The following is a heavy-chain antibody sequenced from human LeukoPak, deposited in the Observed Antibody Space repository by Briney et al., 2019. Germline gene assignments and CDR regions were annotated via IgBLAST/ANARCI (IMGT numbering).Heavy chain of an antibody. V-gene: IGHV3-33*01. Sequence: GGSLRLSCAASGFTFSSYGMHWIRQAPGKGLEWIAVIWFDGSNKYYADSVKGRFTVSRDNAKNTLYLQMNSLRAEDTAVYYCARDGSLSIEYSSSSGFEYWGQGTLVTVSS. J-gene: IGHJ4*02. CDR3: ARDGSLSIEYSSSSGFEY. D-gene: IGHD6-6*01. CDR2: IWFDGSNK. CDR1: GFTFSSYG.